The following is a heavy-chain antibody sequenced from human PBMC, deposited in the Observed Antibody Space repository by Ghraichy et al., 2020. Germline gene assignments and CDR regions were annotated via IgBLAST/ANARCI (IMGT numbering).Heavy chain of an antibody. Sequence: SETLSLTCGVSGGSFSAYYWSWIRQPPGKGLEWIGEVNYSGSTSYNPSLRSRFTISVDMSKKQISLKLRSVTAADTAVYYCAGHRLGPDSGDYSWGQGILVTVSS. D-gene: IGHD2-21*02. CDR1: GGSFSAYY. V-gene: IGHV4-34*01. J-gene: IGHJ4*02. CDR3: AGHRLGPDSGDYS. CDR2: VNYSGST.